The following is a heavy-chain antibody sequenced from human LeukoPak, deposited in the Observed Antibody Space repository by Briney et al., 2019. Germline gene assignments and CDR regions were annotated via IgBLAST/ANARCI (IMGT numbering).Heavy chain of an antibody. CDR1: GYTFTGYY. V-gene: IGHV1-2*02. CDR2: INPNSGGA. Sequence: ASVKVCCKASGYTFTGYYMHWVRQAPGQGLEWMGWINPNSGGANYAQKFQGRVTMTRDTSISTAYMEVSRLTSDDTAVYYCARDYATGGYYSDYWGQGTLVTVS. J-gene: IGHJ4*02. CDR3: ARDYATGGYYSDY. D-gene: IGHD3-22*01.